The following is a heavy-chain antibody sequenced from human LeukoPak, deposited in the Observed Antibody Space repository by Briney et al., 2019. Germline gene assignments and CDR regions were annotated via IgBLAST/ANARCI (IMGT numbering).Heavy chain of an antibody. Sequence: PGGSLRLSCAASGFTLSTYAMRWVRQTRGKGREWVAAISGSNPGTYHARCVRGRFTISRDNSKNTLHLQMNGLRAEDAAIYYCAKASVGHCSGAFCYHFDSWGQGTLVTVSS. CDR2: ISGSNPGT. D-gene: IGHD2-15*01. CDR3: AKASVGHCSGAFCYHFDS. CDR1: GFTLSTYA. V-gene: IGHV3-23*01. J-gene: IGHJ4*02.